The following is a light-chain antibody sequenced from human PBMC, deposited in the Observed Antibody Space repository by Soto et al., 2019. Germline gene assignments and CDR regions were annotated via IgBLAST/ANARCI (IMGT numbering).Light chain of an antibody. Sequence: SVLTQPPPASGAPGQAVTISCPGTSSDVGGYNYVSWYQQHPGKAPKLMIYDVSKRPSGVPDRFSGSKSGNTASLTISGLQAEDEADYYCCSYAGSYTFVFGTGTKVTVL. J-gene: IGLJ1*01. CDR1: SSDVGGYNY. CDR2: DVS. V-gene: IGLV2-11*01. CDR3: CSYAGSYTFV.